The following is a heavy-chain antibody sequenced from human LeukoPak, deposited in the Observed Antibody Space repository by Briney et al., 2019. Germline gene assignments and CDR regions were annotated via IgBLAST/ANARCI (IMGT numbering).Heavy chain of an antibody. CDR3: ARDQDGRGAGYFDY. CDR2: ISSSSSYI. J-gene: IGHJ4*02. Sequence: GCLRLSCAPSGVTFSSYIMNCVREAPGEGLEWGSYISSSSSYIYYADTVKGRFTISRDNTKNSLYLQMNSLRAEDTAVYYCARDQDGRGAGYFDYWGQGTLVTVSS. D-gene: IGHD2-15*01. CDR1: GVTFSSYI. V-gene: IGHV3-21*01.